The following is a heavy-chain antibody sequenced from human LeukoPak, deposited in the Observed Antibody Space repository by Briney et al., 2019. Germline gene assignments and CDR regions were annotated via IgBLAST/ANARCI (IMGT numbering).Heavy chain of an antibody. D-gene: IGHD3-3*01. V-gene: IGHV3-23*01. CDR3: AKEYYDFWSGSPKY. CDR1: GFTVSSNY. J-gene: IGHJ4*02. CDR2: ISGSGGST. Sequence: GGSLRLSCAASGFTVSSNYMTWVRQAPGKGLEWVSAISGSGGSTYYADSVKGRFTISRDNSKNTLYLQMNSLRAEDTAVYYCAKEYYDFWSGSPKYWGQGTLVTVSS.